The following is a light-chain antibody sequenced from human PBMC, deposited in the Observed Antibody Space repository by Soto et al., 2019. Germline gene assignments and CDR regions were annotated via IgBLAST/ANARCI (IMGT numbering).Light chain of an antibody. V-gene: IGKV2-28*01. CDR2: LGS. CDR3: MQALQTPPYT. CDR1: QSLLHSNGYNY. J-gene: IGKJ2*01. Sequence: DIVMTQSPLSLPVTPGEPASISCRSSQSLLHSNGYNYLDWYLQKPGQSPQLLIYLGSNRASGVPDRFSGSGSGTDFTLNISRVEAEDVGVYYCMQALQTPPYTFGQGTKLEI.